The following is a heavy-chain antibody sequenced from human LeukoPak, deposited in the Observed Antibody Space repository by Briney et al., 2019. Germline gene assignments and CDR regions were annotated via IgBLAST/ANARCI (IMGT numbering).Heavy chain of an antibody. J-gene: IGHJ4*02. CDR1: GFTVSRKY. CDR3: ASRPSGDYPYFDY. CDR2: IHSGGTT. Sequence: GGSLRLSCAASGFTVSRKYMSWVRQAPGKGLEWVSVIHSGGTTYYADSVKGRFTISRDNSKNTLYLQMNSLRAGDTAVYHCASRPSGDYPYFDYWGQGTLVTVSS. V-gene: IGHV3-66*01. D-gene: IGHD2-21*01.